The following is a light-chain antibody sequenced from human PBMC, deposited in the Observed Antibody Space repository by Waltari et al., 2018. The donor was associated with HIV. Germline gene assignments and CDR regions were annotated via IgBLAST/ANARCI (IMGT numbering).Light chain of an antibody. CDR2: EVT. CDR1: SSDVGGYNY. CDR3: SSYAGSNNFVV. J-gene: IGLJ2*01. Sequence: QSALTQPPSASGSPGQSVTISCTGTSSDVGGYNYVSLYQQHPGKAPKLMIYEVTKRPSGVPDRFSGSKSGNTASLTVSGLQGADEADYYCSSYAGSNNFVVFGGGTKLTVL. V-gene: IGLV2-8*01.